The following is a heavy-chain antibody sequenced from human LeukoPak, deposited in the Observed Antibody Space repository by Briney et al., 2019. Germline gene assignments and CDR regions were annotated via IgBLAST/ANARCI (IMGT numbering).Heavy chain of an antibody. V-gene: IGHV4-61*02. CDR2: VYTSGFT. Sequence: SQTLSLTCTVSDDSISSGSYSWTWIRQPAGRGLEWIGRVYTSGFTNYNPSLKSRVTISVDTSKNQFSLKLTSVTAADTAVYFCARKVTTTECFDYWGHGTLVTVSS. CDR1: DDSISSGSYS. CDR3: ARKVTTTECFDY. D-gene: IGHD4-17*01. J-gene: IGHJ4*01.